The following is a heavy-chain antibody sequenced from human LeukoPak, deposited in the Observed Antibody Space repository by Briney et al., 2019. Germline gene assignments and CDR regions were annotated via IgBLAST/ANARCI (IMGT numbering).Heavy chain of an antibody. CDR2: INHSRST. V-gene: IGHV4-34*01. Sequence: PSETLSLTCAVYGGSFSGYYWSWIRQPPGKGLEWIGEINHSRSTNYNPSLKGRVTISVDTSKNQFSLKLSSVTAADTAVYYCARSAIRFLPFDPWGQGTLVTVSS. D-gene: IGHD3-3*01. CDR1: GGSFSGYY. CDR3: ARSAIRFLPFDP. J-gene: IGHJ5*02.